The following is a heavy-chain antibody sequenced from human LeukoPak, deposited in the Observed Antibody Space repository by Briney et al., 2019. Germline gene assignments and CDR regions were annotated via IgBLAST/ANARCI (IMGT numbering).Heavy chain of an antibody. CDR2: ISSSGNTI. D-gene: IGHD1-26*01. CDR1: GFTFSSYE. J-gene: IGHJ3*02. Sequence: GGSLRLSCAASGFTFSSYELNWVRQAPGKGREWGSYISSSGNTIYYTDSAKGRFTISRDNAKSSLYLQMNSSGDEDTAIYYYARGGGSGSYFNPDAFDIWGQGTMVTVSS. CDR3: ARGGGSGSYFNPDAFDI. V-gene: IGHV3-48*03.